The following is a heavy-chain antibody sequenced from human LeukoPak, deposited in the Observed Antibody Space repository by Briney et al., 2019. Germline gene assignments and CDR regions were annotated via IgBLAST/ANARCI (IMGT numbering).Heavy chain of an antibody. J-gene: IGHJ5*02. CDR3: AREGNTYGSNWFDP. D-gene: IGHD5-18*01. CDR2: IYYSGST. CDR1: GGSFSGYY. Sequence: PSETLSLTCAVYGGSFSGYYWSWIRQPPGKGLEWIGSIYYSGSTYYNSSLKSRVTISRDTSKNQFSLKLSSVTAADTAVYYCAREGNTYGSNWFDPWGQGTLVTVSS. V-gene: IGHV4-34*01.